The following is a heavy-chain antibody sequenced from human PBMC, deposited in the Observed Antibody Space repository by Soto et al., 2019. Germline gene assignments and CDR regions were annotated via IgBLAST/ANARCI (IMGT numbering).Heavy chain of an antibody. V-gene: IGHV4-30-4*01. CDR3: ARKGWPDVFDI. CDR1: GGSISSGDYY. Sequence: QVQLQESGPGLVKPSQTLSLTCTVSGGSISSGDYYWSWIRQPPGKGLEWIGYIYYSGSTYYKSSLKSRVIISIDTSTNQFSLKLSSVTAADTAVYYCARKGWPDVFDIWGQGAMVTVSS. CDR2: IYYSGST. J-gene: IGHJ3*02.